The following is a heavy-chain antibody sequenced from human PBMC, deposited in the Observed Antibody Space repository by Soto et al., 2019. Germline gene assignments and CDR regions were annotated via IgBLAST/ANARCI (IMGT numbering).Heavy chain of an antibody. D-gene: IGHD2-2*02. CDR3: ARAQKGYCSSTSCYNDWFDQ. V-gene: IGHV4-39*01. J-gene: IGHJ5*02. CDR1: GGSISSSSYY. Sequence: NPSETLSLTCTVSGGSISSSSYYWGWIRQPPGKGLEWIGSIYYSGSTYYNPSLKSRVTISVDTSKNQFSLKLSSVTAADTAVYYCARAQKGYCSSTSCYNDWFDQWGQGTLVTV. CDR2: IYYSGST.